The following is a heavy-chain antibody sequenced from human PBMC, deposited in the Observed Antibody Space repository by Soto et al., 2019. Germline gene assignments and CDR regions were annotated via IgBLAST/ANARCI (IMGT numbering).Heavy chain of an antibody. CDR2: ISSNSAYI. D-gene: IGHD6-13*01. V-gene: IGHV3-21*01. Sequence: GGSLRLSCAASGFTFRSFTMNWVRQAPGKGLEWVSTISSNSAYIYYTDALRGRFTISRDNAKNSLHLQMNSLRAEDTAVYYCTRDASRDSSARGWFDPWGPGPLVT. J-gene: IGHJ5*02. CDR1: GFTFRSFT. CDR3: TRDASRDSSARGWFDP.